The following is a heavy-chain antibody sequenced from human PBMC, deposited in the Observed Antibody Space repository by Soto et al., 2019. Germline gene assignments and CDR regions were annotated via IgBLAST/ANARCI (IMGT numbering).Heavy chain of an antibody. CDR3: ARGRDGGGAS. CDR2: IYHSGST. V-gene: IGHV4-30-2*01. Sequence: PSETLSLTCAVSGGSISSGGYSWSWIRQPPGKGLEWIGYIYHSGSTYYNPSLRSRVTISADTSKNQFSLKLSSVIAADTAVYYCARGRDGGGASWGQGTLVTVSS. D-gene: IGHD4-17*01. J-gene: IGHJ5*02. CDR1: GGSISSGGYS.